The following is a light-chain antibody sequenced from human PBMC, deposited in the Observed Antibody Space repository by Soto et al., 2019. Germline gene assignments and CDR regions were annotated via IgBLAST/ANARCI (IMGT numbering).Light chain of an antibody. CDR3: LQKYFYPLP. CDR2: AAS. J-gene: IGKJ3*01. Sequence: AIQMTQSPSSLSASVGDIVTITCRASQGIRNDLDWFQQKPGKAPKLLIYAASNLQSGVPARFSGSGSGTDFTLTISSLQPEDFATYYCLQKYFYPLPFGPGTKVDIK. CDR1: QGIRND. V-gene: IGKV1-6*01.